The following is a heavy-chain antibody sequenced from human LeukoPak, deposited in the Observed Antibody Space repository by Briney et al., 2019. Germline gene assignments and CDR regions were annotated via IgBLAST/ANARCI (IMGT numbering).Heavy chain of an antibody. CDR1: GDSIRRSGHY. V-gene: IGHV4-30-4*01. J-gene: IGHJ4*02. D-gene: IGHD3-10*01. Sequence: SETLSLTCTVSGDSIRRSGHYWSWVRQPPGKGLEWIGYIFFSGSSFYNPSLKSRVTISVDTSKKQFSLKLSSVTAADTAVYYCARGVDYYGVWGQGTLVTVSS. CDR3: ARGVDYYGV. CDR2: IFFSGSS.